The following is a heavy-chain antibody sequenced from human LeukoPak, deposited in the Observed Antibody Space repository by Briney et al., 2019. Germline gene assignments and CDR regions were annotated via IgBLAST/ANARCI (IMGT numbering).Heavy chain of an antibody. CDR3: ARDVGEWQPLLYGTFDY. CDR1: GFTFSDSW. Sequence: GGSLRLSCAASGFTFSDSWMNWVRQAPGKGLEWVADITEDGSEKFYLDSVKGRFTISRDNANNLVYLQMYSLRAEDTAVYYCARDVGEWQPLLYGTFDYWGQGTLVTVSS. CDR2: ITEDGSEK. J-gene: IGHJ4*02. D-gene: IGHD2-2*02. V-gene: IGHV3-7*03.